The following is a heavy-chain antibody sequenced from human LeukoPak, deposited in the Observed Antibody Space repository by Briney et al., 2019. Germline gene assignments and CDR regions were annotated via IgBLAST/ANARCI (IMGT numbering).Heavy chain of an antibody. J-gene: IGHJ4*02. Sequence: ASVKVSCKASGYTFTSYGISWVRQAPGQGLEWMGWISAYNGNTNYAQKLQGRVTITTDTSTSTAYMELRSLRSDDTAVYYCARDGLILRFLEWLLPLDYWGQGTLVTVSS. CDR2: ISAYNGNT. V-gene: IGHV1-18*01. CDR3: ARDGLILRFLEWLLPLDY. D-gene: IGHD3-3*01. CDR1: GYTFTSYG.